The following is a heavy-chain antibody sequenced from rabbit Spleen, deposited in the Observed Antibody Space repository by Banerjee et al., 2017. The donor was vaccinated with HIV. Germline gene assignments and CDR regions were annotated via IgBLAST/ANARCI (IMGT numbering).Heavy chain of an antibody. Sequence: QEQLVESGGGLVQPEGSLALTSKASGFSFSSSDYICWVRQAPGKGLEWISCIAAGSGGTTYYANWAKGRFTISKTSSTTVTLQMTSLTAADTATDFCARNYVNAFDPWGQGTLVTVS. CDR1: GFSFSSSDY. CDR2: IAAGSGGTT. V-gene: IGHV1S45*01. D-gene: IGHD1-1*01. J-gene: IGHJ2*01. CDR3: ARNYVNAFDP.